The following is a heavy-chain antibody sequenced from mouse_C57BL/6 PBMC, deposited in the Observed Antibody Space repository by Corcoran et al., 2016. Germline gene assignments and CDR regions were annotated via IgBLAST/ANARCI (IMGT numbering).Heavy chain of an antibody. CDR2: INTYSGVP. V-gene: IGHV9-3*01. CDR1: GYTFTTYG. D-gene: IGHD1-1*01. CDR3: ARGYYGSSYYAMDY. Sequence: QIQLVQYGPELKKPGETVKISCKASGYTFTTYGLSWVKQAPGKGLKWRGWINTYSGVPTYADDFKGRFAFSLETSASTAYLQINNLKNEDTATYFCARGYYGSSYYAMDYWGQGTSVTVSS. J-gene: IGHJ4*01.